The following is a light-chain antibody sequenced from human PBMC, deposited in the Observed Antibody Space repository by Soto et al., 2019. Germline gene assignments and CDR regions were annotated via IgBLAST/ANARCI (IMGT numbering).Light chain of an antibody. Sequence: QSVLKQTPSVSGAPGQMVTISCTGSSSNIGAGYDVHWYQQLPGTAHKLLIYGNSNRPSGFPDRFSGSKSGTSAALASTGLQAEDGADYYCQSYDSSLRGRGFGGGTKRTV. CDR2: GNS. J-gene: IGLJ3*02. CDR1: SSNIGAGYD. V-gene: IGLV1-40*01. CDR3: QSYDSSLRGRG.